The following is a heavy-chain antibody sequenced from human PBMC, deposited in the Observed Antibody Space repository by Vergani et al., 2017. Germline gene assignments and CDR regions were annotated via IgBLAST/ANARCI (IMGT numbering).Heavy chain of an antibody. CDR1: GFTFSSYS. Sequence: VQLVESGGGVVQPGRSLRLSCAASGFTFSSYSMNWVRQAPGKGLEWVSYISSSSTIYYADSVKGRFTISRDNAKNSLYLQMNSLRAEDTAVYYCAREELGFRKPKGFDYWGQGTLVTVSS. CDR2: ISSSSTI. J-gene: IGHJ4*02. D-gene: IGHD3-10*01. V-gene: IGHV3-48*01. CDR3: AREELGFRKPKGFDY.